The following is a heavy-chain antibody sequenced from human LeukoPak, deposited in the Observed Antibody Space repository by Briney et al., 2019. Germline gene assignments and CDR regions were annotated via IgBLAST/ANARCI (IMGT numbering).Heavy chain of an antibody. V-gene: IGHV3-7*01. CDR3: ARAWASSGFGAFDI. CDR1: GFTFSSYW. J-gene: IGHJ3*02. D-gene: IGHD3-22*01. Sequence: GGSLRLSCAASGFTFSSYWMSWVRQAPGKGLEWVANIKQDGSEKYYVDSVKGRFTISRDNAKNSLYLQMNSLRAEDTAVYYCARAWASSGFGAFDIWGQGTMVTVSS. CDR2: IKQDGSEK.